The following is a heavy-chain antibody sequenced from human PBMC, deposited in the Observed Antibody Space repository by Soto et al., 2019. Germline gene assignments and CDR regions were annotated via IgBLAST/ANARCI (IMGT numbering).Heavy chain of an antibody. D-gene: IGHD3-22*01. Sequence: GGSLRLSCAASGFTFSNARMAWVRQAPGKGLEWVGLIESNSDGGTRGYAEPVKGRFTISRDDWKKTVYLQMNSLKSEDTAVYSCTTDWLFLWGLGTPVTVSS. CDR3: TTDWLFL. J-gene: IGHJ4*02. V-gene: IGHV3-15*04. CDR2: IESNSDGGTR. CDR1: GFTFSNAR.